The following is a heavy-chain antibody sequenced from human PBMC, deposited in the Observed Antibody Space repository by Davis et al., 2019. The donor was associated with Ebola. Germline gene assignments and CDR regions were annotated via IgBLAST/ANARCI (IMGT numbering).Heavy chain of an antibody. D-gene: IGHD6-19*01. CDR1: GFTFSGSA. Sequence: GESLKISCAASGFTFSGSAMHWVRQASGKGLEWVGRIRSKANSYATAYAASVKGRFTISRDDSKNTAYLQMNSLKTEDTAVYYCTSTHSTTSAGTRDYLGQGTLVTVSS. V-gene: IGHV3-73*01. J-gene: IGHJ4*02. CDR2: IRSKANSYAT. CDR3: TSTHSTTSAGTRDY.